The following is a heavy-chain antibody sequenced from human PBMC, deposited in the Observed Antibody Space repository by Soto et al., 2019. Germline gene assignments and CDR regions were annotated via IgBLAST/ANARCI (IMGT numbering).Heavy chain of an antibody. D-gene: IGHD3-10*01. CDR2: ISGSGGST. J-gene: IGHJ4*02. Sequence: PGGSLRLSCAASGFTFSSYAMSWVRQAPGKGLEWVSAISGSGGSTYYAASVKGRFTISRDNFKNTLYLQMNSLRAEDTALYYCAKDAGSGILWFGELFHPFDYWGQGTLVTVLL. V-gene: IGHV3-23*01. CDR3: AKDAGSGILWFGELFHPFDY. CDR1: GFTFSSYA.